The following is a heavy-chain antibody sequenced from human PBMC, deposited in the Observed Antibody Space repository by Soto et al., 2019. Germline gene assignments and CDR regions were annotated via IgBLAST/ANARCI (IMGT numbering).Heavy chain of an antibody. CDR3: ARTEGIGEYCSGGSCNDY. Sequence: SETLSLTCAVYGGXFSRCYSSRIRQPPGKGLEWIGEINHSGSTNYNPSLKSRVTISVDTSKNQFSLKLSSVTAADTAVYYCARTEGIGEYCSGGSCNDYWGQGTLVTVSA. V-gene: IGHV4-34*01. CDR2: INHSGST. D-gene: IGHD2-15*01. CDR1: GGXFSRCY. J-gene: IGHJ4*02.